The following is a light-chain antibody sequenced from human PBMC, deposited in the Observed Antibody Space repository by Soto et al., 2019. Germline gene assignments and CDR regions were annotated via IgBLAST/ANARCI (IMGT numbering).Light chain of an antibody. CDR3: QQRTYSIT. V-gene: IGKV3-11*01. J-gene: IGKJ5*01. CDR1: QSVGSY. Sequence: EIVLTQSPATLSLSPGERATLSCRASQSVGSYLTWYQQKPGQAPRLLIYDASHRATGIPVRFSGSGSGTDFTLTISSLEPEDFAVYYCQQRTYSITFGQGTRLEIK. CDR2: DAS.